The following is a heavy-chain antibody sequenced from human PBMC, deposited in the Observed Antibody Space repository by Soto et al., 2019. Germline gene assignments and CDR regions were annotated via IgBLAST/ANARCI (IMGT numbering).Heavy chain of an antibody. V-gene: IGHV1-18*01. CDR3: ARQVEGSYSTADF. D-gene: IGHD3-10*01. Sequence: ASVKVSCKTSGYTFTDHGIDWVRQAPGQGLEWVGWVSSYNGNTNYAYNLKDRVIMTTDASTSTAYMELRGLRSDDTAVYYCARQVEGSYSTADFWGQGTQVTVYS. CDR1: GYTFTDHG. J-gene: IGHJ4*02. CDR2: VSSYNGNT.